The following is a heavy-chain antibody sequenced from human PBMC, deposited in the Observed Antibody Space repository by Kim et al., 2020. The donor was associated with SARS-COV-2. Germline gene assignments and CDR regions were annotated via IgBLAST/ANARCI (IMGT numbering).Heavy chain of an antibody. Sequence: GGSLRLSCAASGFTFSDYYMSWIRQAPGKGLEWVSYISSSSSYTNYADSVKGRFTISRDNAKNSLYLQMNSLRAEDTAVYYCARDLIVGAQVPFDYWGQGTLVTVSS. J-gene: IGHJ4*02. V-gene: IGHV3-11*06. D-gene: IGHD1-26*01. CDR1: GFTFSDYY. CDR3: ARDLIVGAQVPFDY. CDR2: ISSSSSYT.